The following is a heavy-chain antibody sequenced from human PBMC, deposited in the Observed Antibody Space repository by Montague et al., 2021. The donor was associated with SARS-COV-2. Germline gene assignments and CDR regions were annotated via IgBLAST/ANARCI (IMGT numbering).Heavy chain of an antibody. CDR3: ARLYERSLDV. CDR2: IFKNYDT. CDR1: GGSITNDS. J-gene: IGHJ6*02. Sequence: SETLSLTCTVSGGSITNDSCSWIRQPPAKGLEWIVNIFKNYDTNYNPSLKSQVSISVYTSKSQCSLKVTSVTAADTAVYYCARLYERSLDVWGHGTTVTVSS. D-gene: IGHD1-1*01. V-gene: IGHV4-59*08.